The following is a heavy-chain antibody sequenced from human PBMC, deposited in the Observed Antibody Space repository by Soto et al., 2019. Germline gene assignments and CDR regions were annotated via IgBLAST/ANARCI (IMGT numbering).Heavy chain of an antibody. Sequence: QVQLQESGPGLVKPSETLSLTCTVSGGSISSYYWSWIRQPPGKGLEWIGYIYYSGSTNYNPSLKSRVTISVDTSKNQFSLKLSSVTAADTAVYYCARAPVAGISSDYWGQGTLVTVSS. CDR3: ARAPVAGISSDY. V-gene: IGHV4-59*01. CDR1: GGSISSYY. CDR2: IYYSGST. D-gene: IGHD6-19*01. J-gene: IGHJ4*02.